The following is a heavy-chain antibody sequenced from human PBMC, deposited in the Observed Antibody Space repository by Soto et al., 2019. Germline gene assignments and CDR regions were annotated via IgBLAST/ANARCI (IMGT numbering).Heavy chain of an antibody. V-gene: IGHV1-69*01. CDR3: ASGPGSCGSGP. J-gene: IGHJ5*02. Sequence: SVKGSSRASGGTFSSYASSWVRQAPGQGREWMGGIIPIFGTANYAQKFQGRVTITADQSTSTAYMELSSLRSEDTAVYYCASGPGSCGSGPWGQGTLVTVSS. CDR1: GGTFSSYA. CDR2: IIPIFGTA. D-gene: IGHD3-10*01.